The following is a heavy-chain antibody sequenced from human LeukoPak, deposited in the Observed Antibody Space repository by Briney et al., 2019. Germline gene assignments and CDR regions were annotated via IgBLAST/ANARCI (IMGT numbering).Heavy chain of an antibody. Sequence: SETLSLTCTVSGGSISSYYWSWIRQPPGKGLEWIGYIYYSGSTNYNPSLKSRVTISVDTSKNQFPLKLSSVTAADTAVYYCAKHLRRRFFSKTLGFDPWGQGTLVTVSS. J-gene: IGHJ5*02. V-gene: IGHV4-59*01. D-gene: IGHD3-3*01. CDR2: IYYSGST. CDR1: GGSISSYY. CDR3: AKHLRRRFFSKTLGFDP.